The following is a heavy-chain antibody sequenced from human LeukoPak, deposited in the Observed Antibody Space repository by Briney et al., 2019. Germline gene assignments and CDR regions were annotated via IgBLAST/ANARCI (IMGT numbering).Heavy chain of an antibody. V-gene: IGHV4-34*01. CDR1: GGSFSGYY. D-gene: IGHD4-17*01. J-gene: IGHJ3*02. CDR2: INHSGST. Sequence: SETLSLTCAVYGGSFSGYYWSWIRQPPGKGLEWIGEINHSGSTNYNPSLKSRVTISVDTSKNQFSLKLSSVTAADTAVYYCARAGDYGDYYAFDIWGQGTMVTVSS. CDR3: ARAGDYGDYYAFDI.